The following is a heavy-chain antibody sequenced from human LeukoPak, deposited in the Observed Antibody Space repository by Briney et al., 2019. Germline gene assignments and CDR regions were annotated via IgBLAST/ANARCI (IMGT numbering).Heavy chain of an antibody. V-gene: IGHV3-7*01. Sequence: GGSLRLSCAASGFTFSTYRMSWVRQAPGKGLEWVANIKQDGSEKYYVDSVKGRFTISRDNAKNSLYLQMNSLRAEDTAVYYCARDPGGSYYYMDVWGKGTTVTVSS. CDR1: GFTFSTYR. CDR3: ARDPGGSYYYMDV. CDR2: IKQDGSEK. J-gene: IGHJ6*03. D-gene: IGHD3-16*01.